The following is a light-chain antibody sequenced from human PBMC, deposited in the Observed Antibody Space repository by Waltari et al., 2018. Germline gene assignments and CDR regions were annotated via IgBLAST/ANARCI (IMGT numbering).Light chain of an antibody. J-gene: IGKJ4*01. Sequence: DIPLTQSPSTLSAAVGDRVTITCRASLRFSRWLAWYQQKPGKAPNLLIYDASTLENGVPSRFRGSGFATEFTLTISSLQPDDSATYYCQQYTTYRVSFGGGTKVEIK. V-gene: IGKV1-5*01. CDR1: LRFSRW. CDR2: DAS. CDR3: QQYTTYRVS.